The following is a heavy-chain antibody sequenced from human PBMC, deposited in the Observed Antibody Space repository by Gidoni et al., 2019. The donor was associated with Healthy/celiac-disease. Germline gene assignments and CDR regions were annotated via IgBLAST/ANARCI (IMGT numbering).Heavy chain of an antibody. CDR1: GGTFSSYA. V-gene: IGHV1-69*06. Sequence: QVQLVQSGAEVKKPGSSVKVSCKASGGTFSSYAISWVRQAPGQGLEGMGGIIPIFSTANYAQKFQGRVTITADKSTSTAYMELSSLRSEDTAVYYCARMMVRGVIINSRDAFDIWGQGTMVTVSS. CDR3: ARMMVRGVIINSRDAFDI. CDR2: IIPIFSTA. D-gene: IGHD3-10*01. J-gene: IGHJ3*02.